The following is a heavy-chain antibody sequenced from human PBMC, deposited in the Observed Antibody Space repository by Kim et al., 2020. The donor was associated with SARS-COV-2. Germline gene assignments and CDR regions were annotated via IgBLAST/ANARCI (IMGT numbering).Heavy chain of an antibody. J-gene: IGHJ5*02. CDR2: INPNGGST. CDR1: GYTFTSYY. Sequence: ASVKVSCKASGYTFTSYYMHWVRQAPGQGLEWMGIINPNGGSTSYAQKFQGRVTMTRDTSTSTVHMELSSLRSEDTAVYYCARDARITIFGVVIKGDWFGPWGQGTLVTVSS. V-gene: IGHV1-46*01. CDR3: ARDARITIFGVVIKGDWFGP. D-gene: IGHD3-3*01.